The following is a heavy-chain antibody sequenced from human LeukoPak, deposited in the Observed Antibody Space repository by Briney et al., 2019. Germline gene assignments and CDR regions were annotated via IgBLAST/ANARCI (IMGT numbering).Heavy chain of an antibody. D-gene: IGHD3-3*01. CDR2: IYPGDSDT. V-gene: IGHV5-51*01. CDR1: GYSFTSYW. CDR3: AGSITIFGVVTQFDP. J-gene: IGHJ5*02. Sequence: GESLKISCKGSGYSFTSYWIGWVRQMPGKGLEWMGIIYPGDSDTRYSPSFQGQVTISADKSISTAYLQWSSLKASGTAMYYCAGSITIFGVVTQFDPWGQGTLVTVSS.